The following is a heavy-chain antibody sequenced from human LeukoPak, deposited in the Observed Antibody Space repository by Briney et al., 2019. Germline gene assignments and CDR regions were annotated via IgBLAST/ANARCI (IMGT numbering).Heavy chain of an antibody. J-gene: IGHJ4*02. CDR2: ISSSGSTI. Sequence: GVSLRLSCAASGFTFSSYEMNWVRQAPGKGLEWVSYISSSGSTIYYADSVKGRFTISRDNAKNSLYLQMNSLRAEDTAVYYCARALCSGGSCYDYWGQGTLVTVSS. CDR3: ARALCSGGSCYDY. D-gene: IGHD2-15*01. CDR1: GFTFSSYE. V-gene: IGHV3-48*03.